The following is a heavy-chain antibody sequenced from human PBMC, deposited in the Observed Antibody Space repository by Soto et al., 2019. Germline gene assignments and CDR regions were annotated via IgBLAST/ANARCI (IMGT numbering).Heavy chain of an antibody. CDR1: GFSFSRHG. CDR2: ISYDGSNQ. D-gene: IGHD6-19*01. J-gene: IGHJ6*02. V-gene: IGHV3-30-3*01. Sequence: AGGSLRLSCAASGFSFSRHGMHWVRQAPGKGLEWVAVISYDGSNQDYADSVKGRFSISRDNSKNTVYLQMNSLRVGDSAVYYCARDRSSTYYYYGMDLWGQGTTVTVSS. CDR3: ARDRSSTYYYYGMDL.